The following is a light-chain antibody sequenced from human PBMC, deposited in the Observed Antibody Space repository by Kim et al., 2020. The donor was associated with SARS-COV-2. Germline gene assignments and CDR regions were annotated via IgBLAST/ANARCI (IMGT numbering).Light chain of an antibody. CDR1: QYVTSSY. Sequence: SPGESATLSCRASQYVTSSYLAWYQQKPGQAPRLLIYSTSSRATGIPDRFSGSGSGTDFTLTISRLEPEDFAVYYCQQYGSSPVYTFGQGTKLEI. J-gene: IGKJ2*01. V-gene: IGKV3-20*01. CDR2: STS. CDR3: QQYGSSPVYT.